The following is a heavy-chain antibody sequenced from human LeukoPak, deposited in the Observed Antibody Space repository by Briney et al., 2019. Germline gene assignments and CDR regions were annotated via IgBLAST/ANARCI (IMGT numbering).Heavy chain of an antibody. V-gene: IGHV1-2*02. CDR1: GYTFTGYY. CDR3: ARVPNYYDSSGY. Sequence: GASVKVSCKASGYTFTGYYMHWVRQAPGQGLEWMGWINPNSGGTNYAQKFQGRVTMTRDTSISTAYMEPSRLRSDDTAVYYCARVPNYYDSSGYWGQGTLVTVSS. J-gene: IGHJ4*02. CDR2: INPNSGGT. D-gene: IGHD3-22*01.